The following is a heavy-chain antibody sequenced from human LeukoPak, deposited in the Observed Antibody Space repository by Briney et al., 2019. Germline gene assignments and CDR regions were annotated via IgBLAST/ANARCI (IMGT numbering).Heavy chain of an antibody. CDR1: GYTFTSYY. CDR3: ARSRITIFGVVTAPQY. V-gene: IGHV1-46*01. CDR2: INPSGGST. D-gene: IGHD3-3*01. J-gene: IGHJ1*01. Sequence: ASVKVSCKASGYTFTSYYMHWVRQAPGQGLEWMGIINPSGGSTSHAQKFQGRVTMTRDTSTSTVYMELSSLRSEDTAVYYCARSRITIFGVVTAPQYWGQGTLVTVSS.